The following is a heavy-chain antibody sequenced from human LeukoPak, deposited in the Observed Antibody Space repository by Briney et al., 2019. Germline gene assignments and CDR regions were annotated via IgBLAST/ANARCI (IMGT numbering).Heavy chain of an antibody. CDR1: GYSISSGYY. J-gene: IGHJ6*03. V-gene: IGHV4-38-2*02. Sequence: SETLSLTCTVSGYSISSGYYWSWIRQPPGKGLEWIGEINHSGTTNYNPSLKSRVTISVDTSKNQFSLKLTSVTAADTAVYYCARLEYSSSYRGYYYMDVWGKGTTVTVSS. D-gene: IGHD6-6*01. CDR3: ARLEYSSSYRGYYYMDV. CDR2: INHSGTT.